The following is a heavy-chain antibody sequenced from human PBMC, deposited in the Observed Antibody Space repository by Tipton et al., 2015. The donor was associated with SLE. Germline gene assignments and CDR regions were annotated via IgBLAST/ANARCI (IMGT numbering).Heavy chain of an antibody. V-gene: IGHV3-21*03. Sequence: SLRLSCAATGFTFSRYSMNWVRQAPGKGLEWVSSISSSGSYIHYADSVKGRFTISRDNAKNSLYLQMNTLRAEDTAVYYCARVRGSSWGDHYFDFWGQGTLVTVSS. J-gene: IGHJ4*02. D-gene: IGHD6-13*01. CDR1: GFTFSRYS. CDR3: ARVRGSSWGDHYFDF. CDR2: ISSSGSYI.